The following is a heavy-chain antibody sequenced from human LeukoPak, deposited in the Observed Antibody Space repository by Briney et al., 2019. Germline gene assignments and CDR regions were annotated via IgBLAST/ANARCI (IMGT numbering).Heavy chain of an antibody. V-gene: IGHV4-4*02. D-gene: IGHD3-10*01. CDR1: GGSISSSNW. CDR3: ASRTYYYGSGSYYNPNWFDP. J-gene: IGHJ5*02. CDR2: IYHSGST. Sequence: SGTLSLTCAVSGGSISSSNWWSWVRQPPGKGLEWIGEIYHSGSTNYNPSLKSRVTISVDKSKNQFSLKLSSVTAADTAVYYCASRTYYYGSGSYYNPNWFDPWGQGTLVTDSS.